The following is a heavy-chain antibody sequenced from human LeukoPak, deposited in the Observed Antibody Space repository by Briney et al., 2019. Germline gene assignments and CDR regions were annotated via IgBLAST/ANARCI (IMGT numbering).Heavy chain of an antibody. CDR3: ARPTWIQLWYHFDY. D-gene: IGHD5-18*01. Sequence: TSETLSLTCTVSGGSISSSSYYWGWIRQPPGKGLEWIGSIYYSGSTYYNPSLKSRVTISVDTSKNQFSLKLSSVTAADTAVYYCARPTWIQLWYHFDYWGQGTLVTVSS. V-gene: IGHV4-39*01. CDR2: IYYSGST. J-gene: IGHJ4*02. CDR1: GGSISSSSYY.